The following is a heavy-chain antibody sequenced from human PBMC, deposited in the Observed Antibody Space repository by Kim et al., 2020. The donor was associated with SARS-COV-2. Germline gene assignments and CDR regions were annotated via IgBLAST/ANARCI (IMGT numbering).Heavy chain of an antibody. CDR2: IYPSGGA. V-gene: IGHV4-4*07. D-gene: IGHD3-3*01. CDR3: ARGRNWTYHTEFFQH. CDR1: GDSINSYF. Sequence: SETLSLTCTVSGDSINSYFWSWIRQPAGKGLEWIARIYPSGGANYNPSLKSRVTMSVDTSKNQFSLNLMSVTAADTAMYYCARGRNWTYHTEFFQHWGQGALVTVSS. J-gene: IGHJ1*01.